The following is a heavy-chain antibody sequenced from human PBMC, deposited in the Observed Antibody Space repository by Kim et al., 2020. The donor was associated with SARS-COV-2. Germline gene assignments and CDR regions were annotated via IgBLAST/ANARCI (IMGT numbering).Heavy chain of an antibody. D-gene: IGHD2-2*03. J-gene: IGHJ4*02. CDR3: AKDADDGYCSRTSCYLFDC. CDR2: ISYDGSNK. V-gene: IGHV3-30*18. CDR1: GFTFSSYG. Sequence: EGSLRLSCAASGFTFSSYGMHWVRQAPGKGLEWVAVISYDGSNKYYADSVKGRFTISRDNSKNTLYLQMKSLRADDTAVYHCAKDADDGYCSRTSCYLFDCWVRGTLVADSS.